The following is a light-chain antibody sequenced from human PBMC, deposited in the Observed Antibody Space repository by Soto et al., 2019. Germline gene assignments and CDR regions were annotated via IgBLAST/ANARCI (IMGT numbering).Light chain of an antibody. J-gene: IGKJ4*01. Sequence: EIVLTQSPGTLSLSPGERATLSCRASQSVSSSYLAWYQQKPGQAPRLLIYGASSSATGIPDRFSGSGSGTDFSLTISRLEPEDFAVYYSQQYGSSPSFGGGTKVEIK. V-gene: IGKV3-20*01. CDR1: QSVSSSY. CDR2: GAS. CDR3: QQYGSSPS.